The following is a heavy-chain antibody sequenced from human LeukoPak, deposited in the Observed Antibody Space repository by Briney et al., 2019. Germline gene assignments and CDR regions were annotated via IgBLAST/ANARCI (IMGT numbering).Heavy chain of an antibody. CDR2: INSDGTTT. Sequence: PGGSLRLSCAASGFTFNSYWMHWVRQAPGKGLVWVSRINSDGTTTTYADSVKGRFSISRDNAKNTLYLQMNSLRDDDTAVYFCTSVKNGYYGYFDPWGQGTLVTVSS. D-gene: IGHD3-3*01. CDR3: TSVKNGYYGYFDP. V-gene: IGHV3-74*01. CDR1: GFTFNSYW. J-gene: IGHJ5*02.